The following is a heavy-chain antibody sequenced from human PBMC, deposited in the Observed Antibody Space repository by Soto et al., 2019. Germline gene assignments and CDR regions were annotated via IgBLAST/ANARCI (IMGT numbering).Heavy chain of an antibody. CDR2: IYPGDSDT. D-gene: IGHD3-10*01. Sequence: LGESLKISCKGSGYSFTSYWIGWVRQMPGKGLEWMGIIYPGDSDTRYSPSFQGQVTISADKSISTAYLQWSSLKASDTAMYYCARRGPSGPKQPGHYYYYMDVWGKGTTVTVSS. J-gene: IGHJ6*03. CDR1: GYSFTSYW. V-gene: IGHV5-51*01. CDR3: ARRGPSGPKQPGHYYYYMDV.